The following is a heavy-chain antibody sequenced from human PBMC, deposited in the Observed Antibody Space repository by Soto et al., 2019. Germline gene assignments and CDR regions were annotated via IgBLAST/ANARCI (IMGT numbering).Heavy chain of an antibody. D-gene: IGHD3-16*02. V-gene: IGHV3-15*01. CDR1: GAAFTNSW. Sequence: GGSLRLSCAASGAAFTNSWMSWVRQAPGKGLEWVGRIKSKADGGTTDYAAPVQGRFTISRDDSKNMLYLQMNSLKTEDTAVYYCTTYDYIWGSDRIRWAYWGQGTLVTVSS. CDR3: TTYDYIWGSDRIRWAY. J-gene: IGHJ4*02. CDR2: IKSKADGGTT.